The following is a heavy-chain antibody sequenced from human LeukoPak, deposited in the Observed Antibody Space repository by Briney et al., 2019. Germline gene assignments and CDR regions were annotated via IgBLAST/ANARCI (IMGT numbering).Heavy chain of an antibody. D-gene: IGHD3-22*01. J-gene: IGHJ4*02. CDR2: IKSKTDGGTT. CDR1: GFTFNNAW. CDR3: TTFPGGSSGYYYGSFDY. Sequence: GGSLRLSCAASGFTFNNAWMSWVRQAPGKGPEWVGRIKSKTDGGTTDYAAPVKGRLTISRDDSKNTLYLQMNSLKTQDTAVYYCTTFPGGSSGYYYGSFDYWGQGTLVTVSS. V-gene: IGHV3-15*01.